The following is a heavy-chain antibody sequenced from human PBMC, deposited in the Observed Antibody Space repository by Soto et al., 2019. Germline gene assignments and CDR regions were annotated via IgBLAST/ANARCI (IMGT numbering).Heavy chain of an antibody. CDR3: ASNRRYGSGRLY. V-gene: IGHV4-31*03. Sequence: PSETLSLTCSVSGGSISSGGYYWSWIRQHPGKGLEWIGYIYYSGSTYYNPSLKSRVTISVDTSKNQFSLKLSSVTAADTAVYYCASNRRYGSGRLYWGQGTLVTVSS. CDR1: GGSISSGGYY. D-gene: IGHD3-10*01. CDR2: IYYSGST. J-gene: IGHJ4*02.